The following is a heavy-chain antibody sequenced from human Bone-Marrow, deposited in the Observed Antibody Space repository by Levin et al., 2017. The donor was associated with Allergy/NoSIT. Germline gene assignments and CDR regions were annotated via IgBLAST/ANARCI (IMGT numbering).Heavy chain of an antibody. J-gene: IGHJ6*03. V-gene: IGHV4-61*02. CDR3: ARDRLASLYYYSMDV. Sequence: RSQTLSLPCSVSGGSIRSGRYYFTWVRQSAGKGLEWIGRIYTTGSTNYNPSLESRVTISRDTFKKEVYLTQSSVTAADTAVYYCARDRLASLYYYSMDVWGRGTTVIVSS. CDR2: IYTTGST. CDR1: GGSIRSGRYY.